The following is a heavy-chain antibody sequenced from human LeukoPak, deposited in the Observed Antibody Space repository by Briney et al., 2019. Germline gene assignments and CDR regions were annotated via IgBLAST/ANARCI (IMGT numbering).Heavy chain of an antibody. J-gene: IGHJ5*02. CDR1: GFSFSSYE. V-gene: IGHV3-48*03. CDR3: ARGQRPQYTSTWDNWFDP. CDR2: ISSSGNKI. D-gene: IGHD2-2*01. Sequence: GGSLRLSCAASGFSFSSYEMNWVRQAPGKRLQWGSYISSSGNKIYYTDSVKGRFTISRDNAKYSLYLQIDSLRAEDTAVYYCARGQRPQYTSTWDNWFDPWGQGTQVTVSS.